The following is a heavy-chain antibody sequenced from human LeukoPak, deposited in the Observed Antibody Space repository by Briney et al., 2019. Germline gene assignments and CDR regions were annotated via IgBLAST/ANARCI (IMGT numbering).Heavy chain of an antibody. D-gene: IGHD2-2*01. CDR2: INPSGGST. CDR3: ARQYAVHQLLTTSFDY. Sequence: GASVKVSCKASGYTFTSYDMHWVRQAPGQGLEWMGIINPSGGSTSYAQKFQGRVTMTRDTSTSTVYMELSSMRSEDTAVYYCARQYAVHQLLTTSFDYWGQGTLVPVSS. CDR1: GYTFTSYD. J-gene: IGHJ4*02. V-gene: IGHV1-46*01.